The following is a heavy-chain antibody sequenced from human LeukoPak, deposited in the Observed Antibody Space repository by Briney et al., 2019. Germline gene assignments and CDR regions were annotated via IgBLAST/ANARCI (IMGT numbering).Heavy chain of an antibody. CDR2: IYYSGST. Sequence: SETLSLTCSVSGGSMSPYYWNWIRQPPGKGLEWIGYIYYSGSTNYNPSLKSRVTISVDTSKNQFSLKLSSVTAADTAVYYCARASVPGYYYGEYFQHWGQGTLVTVSS. D-gene: IGHD3-22*01. CDR1: GGSMSPYY. CDR3: ARASVPGYYYGEYFQH. J-gene: IGHJ1*01. V-gene: IGHV4-59*01.